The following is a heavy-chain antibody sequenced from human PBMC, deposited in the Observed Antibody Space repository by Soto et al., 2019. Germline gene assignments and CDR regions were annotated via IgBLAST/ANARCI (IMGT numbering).Heavy chain of an antibody. J-gene: IGHJ2*01. CDR2: ISYDGSNK. Sequence: GGSLRLSCAASGFTFSSYAMHWVRQAPGKGLEWVAVISYDGSNKYYAESVKGRFTISRDNSKNTLYLQMNSLRAEDTAVYYCARDRAIAVAGDYWYFDLWGRGTLVTVSS. CDR1: GFTFSSYA. V-gene: IGHV3-30-3*01. D-gene: IGHD6-19*01. CDR3: ARDRAIAVAGDYWYFDL.